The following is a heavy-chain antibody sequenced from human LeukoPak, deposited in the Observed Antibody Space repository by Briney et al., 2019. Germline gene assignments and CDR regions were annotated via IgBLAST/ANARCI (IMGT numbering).Heavy chain of an antibody. V-gene: IGHV4-59*01. D-gene: IGHD3-9*01. J-gene: IGHJ4*02. Sequence: SETLSLTCTVSGGSISSYYWSWIRQPPGKGLEWIGYIYYSGSTNYKPSLKSRVTISVDTSKNQFSLKLSSVTAADTAVYYCARVVEPSYDILTGYYYYFDYWGQGTLVTVSS. CDR1: GGSISSYY. CDR2: IYYSGST. CDR3: ARVVEPSYDILTGYYYYFDY.